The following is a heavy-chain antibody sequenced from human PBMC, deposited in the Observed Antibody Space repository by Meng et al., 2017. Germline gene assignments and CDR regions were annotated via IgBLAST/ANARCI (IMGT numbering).Heavy chain of an antibody. D-gene: IGHD3-10*01. V-gene: IGHV4-4*07. J-gene: IGHJ5*02. CDR3: ARDPLTRVWFGELGVNGWFDP. Sequence: GSLRLTCTVSGGSISSYYWSWIRQPAGKGLEWIGRIYTSGSTNYNPSLKSRVTMSVDTSKNQFSLKLSSVTAADTAVYYCARDPLTRVWFGELGVNGWFDPWGQGTLVTVSS. CDR2: IYTSGST. CDR1: GGSISSYY.